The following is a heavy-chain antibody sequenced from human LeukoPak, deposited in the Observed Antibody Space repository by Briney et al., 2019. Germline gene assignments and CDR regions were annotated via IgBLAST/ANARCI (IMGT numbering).Heavy chain of an antibody. CDR3: ARDSYDSSGYCDY. J-gene: IGHJ4*02. D-gene: IGHD3-22*01. CDR2: ISSSSSYI. Sequence: GGSLRLSCAASGFTLSSYSMNWVRQAPGKGLEWVSSISSSSSYIYYADSVKGRFTISRDNAKNSLYLQMNSLRAEDTAVYYCARDSYDSSGYCDYWGQGTLVTVSS. CDR1: GFTLSSYS. V-gene: IGHV3-21*01.